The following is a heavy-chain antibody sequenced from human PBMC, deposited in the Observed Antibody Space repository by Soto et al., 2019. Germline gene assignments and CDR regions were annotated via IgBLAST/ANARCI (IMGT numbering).Heavy chain of an antibody. Sequence: GGSLRLSCTASGFTFNDYTLSWVRQAPGKGLEWVGFIRSKAYGGTTEYAASVKGRFTISRDDSKSIAYLQMNSLKNEETAVYYCTAAKLYHSLDFDYWGQGTLVTVSS. CDR3: TAAKLYHSLDFDY. J-gene: IGHJ4*02. D-gene: IGHD2-8*01. V-gene: IGHV3-49*04. CDR1: GFTFNDYT. CDR2: IRSKAYGGTT.